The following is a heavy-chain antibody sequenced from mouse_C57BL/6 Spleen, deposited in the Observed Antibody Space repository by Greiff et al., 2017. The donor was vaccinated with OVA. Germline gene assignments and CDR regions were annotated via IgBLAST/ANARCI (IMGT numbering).Heavy chain of an antibody. Sequence: QVQLQQPGAELVRPGSSVKLSCKASGYTFTSYWMHWVKQRPIQGLEWIGNIDPSDSETHYNQKFKDKATLTVYKSSSTAYMQLSSLTSEDSAVYYCARRGSSYFDYWGQGTTLTVSS. CDR3: ARRGSSYFDY. V-gene: IGHV1-52*01. CDR1: GYTFTSYW. CDR2: IDPSDSET. D-gene: IGHD1-1*01. J-gene: IGHJ2*01.